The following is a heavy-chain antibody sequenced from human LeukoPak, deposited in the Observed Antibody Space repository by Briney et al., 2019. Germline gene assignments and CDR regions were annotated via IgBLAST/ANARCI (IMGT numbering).Heavy chain of an antibody. CDR2: ISSTGGTA. D-gene: IGHD2-2*01. Sequence: PGGSLRLSCAASGFTFSSCGMSWVRQAPGKGLEWVSAISSTGGTAYYADSVKGRFTISRDNAKNSLYLQMNSLRAEDTAVYYCARDPVPAAMRRYYYYYYMDVWGKGTTVTVSS. V-gene: IGHV3-23*01. J-gene: IGHJ6*03. CDR3: ARDPVPAAMRRYYYYYYMDV. CDR1: GFTFSSCG.